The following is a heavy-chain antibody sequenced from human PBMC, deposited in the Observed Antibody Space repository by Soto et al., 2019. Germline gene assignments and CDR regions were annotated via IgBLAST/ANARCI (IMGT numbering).Heavy chain of an antibody. CDR3: ARVRGYGSGSYLGNWFDP. D-gene: IGHD3-10*01. CDR1: GGSISSYY. Sequence: PSETLSLTCTVSGGSISSYYWSWIRQPPGKGLERIGYIYYSGSTNYNPSLKSRVTISVDTSKNQFSLKLSSVTAADTAVYYCARVRGYGSGSYLGNWFDPWGQGTLVTVS. CDR2: IYYSGST. J-gene: IGHJ5*02. V-gene: IGHV4-59*01.